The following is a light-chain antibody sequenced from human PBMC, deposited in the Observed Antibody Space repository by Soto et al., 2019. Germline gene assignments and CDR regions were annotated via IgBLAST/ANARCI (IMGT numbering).Light chain of an antibody. V-gene: IGKV3-20*01. J-gene: IGKJ1*01. CDR2: GAS. Sequence: ETSLTQSPGTLSLSPGERVTLSCRTSQIAPSSNLAWYQQKPGQAPRLLIYGASSRATGIPDRFSGSGSGTDFTLTVSRLEPEDFAVYFCQHYGTFGPGTKL. CDR1: QIAPSSN. CDR3: QHYGT.